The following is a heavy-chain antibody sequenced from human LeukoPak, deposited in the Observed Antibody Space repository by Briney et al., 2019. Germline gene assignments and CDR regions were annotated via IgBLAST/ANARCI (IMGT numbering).Heavy chain of an antibody. J-gene: IGHJ4*02. CDR1: GGSFSGYY. CDR2: INHSGST. D-gene: IGHD4-11*01. Sequence: PSETLSLTCAVYGGSFSGYYWTWIRQPPGKGLEWIGEINHSGSTNYNPSLKSRVTISVDTSKNQFSLKLRSLTAADTAVFYCARATVTTVDYWGQGTLVTVSS. CDR3: ARATVTTVDY. V-gene: IGHV4-34*01.